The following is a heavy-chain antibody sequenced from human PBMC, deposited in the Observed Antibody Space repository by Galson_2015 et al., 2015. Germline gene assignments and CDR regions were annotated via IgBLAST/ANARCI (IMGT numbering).Heavy chain of an antibody. D-gene: IGHD1-14*01. CDR1: GFTFGDYA. V-gene: IGHV3-49*01. CDR3: TRTFNGIFDY. J-gene: IGHJ4*02. Sequence: SLRLSCAASGFTFGDYAMSWFRQAPGKGLEWVGFIRSKAYGGTAEYAASVKGGFTISRDGSKSIAYLQMNSLKTEDTAVYYCTRTFNGIFDYWGQGTLVTVSS. CDR2: IRSKAYGGTA.